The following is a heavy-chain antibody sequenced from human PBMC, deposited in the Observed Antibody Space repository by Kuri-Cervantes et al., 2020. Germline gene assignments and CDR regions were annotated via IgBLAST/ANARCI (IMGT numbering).Heavy chain of an antibody. V-gene: IGHV3-15*01. CDR1: GLTFSDAW. Sequence: GESLKISCAASGLTFSDAWMSWVRQAPGKGLEWVGRIKSNNDGETTDYAAPVKDRFTISRDDSIDTLYLQMNSLRAEDTAVYYCARDGGWLRPAVGTFDIWGQGAMVTVSS. CDR3: ARDGGWLRPAVGTFDI. J-gene: IGHJ3*02. CDR2: IKSNNDGETT. D-gene: IGHD5-12*01.